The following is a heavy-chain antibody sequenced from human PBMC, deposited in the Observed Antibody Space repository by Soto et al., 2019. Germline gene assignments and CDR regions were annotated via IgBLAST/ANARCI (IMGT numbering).Heavy chain of an antibody. CDR1: CVSISSYY. D-gene: IGHD6-19*01. Sequence: KPSETLSLTCSVSCVSISSYYWSWIRQPAGKRLEWIGRSYSSGNTDYNPSLKSRVTMSADTSKNQFSLQLNSVTAADTAVYYCAIGAGWQDMDYWGQGTLVTVSS. CDR3: AIGAGWQDMDY. CDR2: SYSSGNT. J-gene: IGHJ4*02. V-gene: IGHV4-4*07.